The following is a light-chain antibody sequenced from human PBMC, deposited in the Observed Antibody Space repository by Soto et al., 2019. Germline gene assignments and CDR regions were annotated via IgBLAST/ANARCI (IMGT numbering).Light chain of an antibody. V-gene: IGKV3-15*01. CDR3: QQYYNWPVT. Sequence: EIVLTQSPATLSVSPGERATLSCRASHRLNNFLAWYQQKPGQAPRLLISGASTRATGVPARFSGSGSGTEFTLTISSLQSEDFAVYYCQQYYNWPVTFGPGTKVDFK. J-gene: IGKJ3*01. CDR2: GAS. CDR1: HRLNNF.